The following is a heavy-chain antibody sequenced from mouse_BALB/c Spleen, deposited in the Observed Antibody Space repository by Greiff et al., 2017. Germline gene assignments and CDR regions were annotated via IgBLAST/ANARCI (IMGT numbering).Heavy chain of an antibody. V-gene: IGHV5-9-3*01. CDR2: ISSGGSYT. CDR3: ARREYDSPMDY. Sequence: DVKLVESGGGLVKPGGSLKLSCAASGFTFSSYAMSWVRQTPEKRLEWVATISSGGSYTYYPDSVKGRFTISRDNAKNTLYLQMSSLRSEDTAMYYCARREYDSPMDYWGQGTSVTVSS. CDR1: GFTFSSYA. J-gene: IGHJ4*01. D-gene: IGHD2-4*01.